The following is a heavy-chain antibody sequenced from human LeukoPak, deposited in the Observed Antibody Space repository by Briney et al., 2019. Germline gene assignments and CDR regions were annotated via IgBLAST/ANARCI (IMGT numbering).Heavy chain of an antibody. D-gene: IGHD2-15*01. CDR1: GFTFSSYW. J-gene: IGHJ6*02. CDR2: IKQDGSEK. Sequence: GGSLRLSRAASGFTFSSYWMSWVRQAPGKGLEWVANIKQDGSEKYYVDSVKGRFTISRDNAKNSLYLQMNSLRAEDTAVYYCARLPVDATYYYYYGMDVWGQGTTVTVSS. V-gene: IGHV3-7*01. CDR3: ARLPVDATYYYYYGMDV.